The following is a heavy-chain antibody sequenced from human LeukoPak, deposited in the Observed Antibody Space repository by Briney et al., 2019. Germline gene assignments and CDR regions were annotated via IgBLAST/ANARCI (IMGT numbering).Heavy chain of an antibody. Sequence: GGSLRLSCKSSGFTFSNFGIHWVRQAPGKGLEWVAFIRYDGSDKYYVDSVKGRFTISRDNSKDTLFLQMNSLRSKDTAVYYCVKDKAPVVRGTSCPFDYWGPGTLVFVSS. CDR3: VKDKAPVVRGTSCPFDY. D-gene: IGHD2-2*01. CDR2: IRYDGSDK. J-gene: IGHJ4*02. CDR1: GFTFSNFG. V-gene: IGHV3-30*02.